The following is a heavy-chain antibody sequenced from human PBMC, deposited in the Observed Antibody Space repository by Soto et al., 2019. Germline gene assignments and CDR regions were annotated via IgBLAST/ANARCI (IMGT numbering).Heavy chain of an antibody. J-gene: IGHJ6*02. CDR2: IIPMSGTT. V-gene: IGHV1-69*01. Sequence: QVQLVQSGAEVKKPGSSVKVSCKASGGTFSSNAVSWVRQAPGLGLEWMGGIIPMSGTTKYAQKFQGRVTITADDSTSTAYMELSSLRSEDTAVYYCARDTYCGGDCHSGYYYGMDVWGQGTTVTVSS. D-gene: IGHD2-21*02. CDR3: ARDTYCGGDCHSGYYYGMDV. CDR1: GGTFSSNA.